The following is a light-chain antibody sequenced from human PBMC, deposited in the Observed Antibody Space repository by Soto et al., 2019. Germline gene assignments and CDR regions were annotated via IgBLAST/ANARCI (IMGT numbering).Light chain of an antibody. CDR1: SSNIGSNY. V-gene: IGLV1-47*01. J-gene: IGLJ2*01. CDR2: RNN. Sequence: QSVLTQPPSASGTPGQRGTISCSGSSSNIGSNYVFWYQHLPGTAPKLLIYRNNQRPSGVPDRFSGSKSGTSASLAISGLRSEDETDYYCAAWDDSLSGVVFGGGPKHTV. CDR3: AAWDDSLSGVV.